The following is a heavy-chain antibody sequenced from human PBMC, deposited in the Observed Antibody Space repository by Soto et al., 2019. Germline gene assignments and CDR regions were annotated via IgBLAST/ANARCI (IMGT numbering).Heavy chain of an antibody. D-gene: IGHD1-7*01. CDR1: GGSINSYY. V-gene: IGHV4-59*08. J-gene: IGHJ5*02. CDR2: IYYSGST. CDR3: ARHISSGTNIAAIRSFDP. Sequence: QVQLQESGPGLVKPSETLSLTCTVSGGSINSYYWSWIRQPPGKGLEWIGYIYYSGSTNYNPSLKSRITISADTSMNQFSLKLSSVTAADTAVYYCARHISSGTNIAAIRSFDPWGQGTLVTVSS.